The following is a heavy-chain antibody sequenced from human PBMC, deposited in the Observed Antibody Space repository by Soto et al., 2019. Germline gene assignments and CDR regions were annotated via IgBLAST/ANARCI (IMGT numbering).Heavy chain of an antibody. Sequence: EVQLVESGGGLVKPGGSLRLSCAASGFTFSSYSMNWVRQAPGKGLEWVSSISSSSSYIYYADSVKGRFTISRDNAKNSLYLQMNSLRAEDTAVYYCARYYYGSGSYAQFDYWGQGTLVTVSS. J-gene: IGHJ4*02. CDR1: GFTFSSYS. CDR3: ARYYYGSGSYAQFDY. D-gene: IGHD3-10*01. V-gene: IGHV3-21*01. CDR2: ISSSSSYI.